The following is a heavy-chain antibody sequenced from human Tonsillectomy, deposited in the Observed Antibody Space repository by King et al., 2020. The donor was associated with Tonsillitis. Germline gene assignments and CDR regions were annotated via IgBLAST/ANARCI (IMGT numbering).Heavy chain of an antibody. Sequence: LQLQESGPRLVKPSETLSLTCTVSGGSISSGSYSWGWIRQPPGNNLEWIGSIYYSGTTYYNPSLKSRVTISVDTSNSQFSLKLNSVTAADTALYYCARHVHTEENNWFDPWGQGTLVTVSS. CDR2: IYYSGTT. CDR1: GGSISSGSYS. J-gene: IGHJ5*02. D-gene: IGHD5-18*01. V-gene: IGHV4-39*01. CDR3: ARHVHTEENNWFDP.